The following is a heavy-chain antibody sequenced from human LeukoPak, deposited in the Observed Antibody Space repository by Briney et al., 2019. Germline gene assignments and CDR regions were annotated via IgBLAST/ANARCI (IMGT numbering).Heavy chain of an antibody. CDR2: INQDGSEK. CDR1: GFTFSSYW. V-gene: IGHV3-7*01. D-gene: IGHD2-2*02. Sequence: GGSLRLSYAASGFTFSSYWMSWVRQAPGKGLEWVANINQDGSEKYYVDPVKRRFTISRDNAKNSLYLQMNSLRAEDTAVYYCARGSLRYCSSTSCYTEDRPFDYWGQGTLVTVSS. J-gene: IGHJ4*02. CDR3: ARGSLRYCSSTSCYTEDRPFDY.